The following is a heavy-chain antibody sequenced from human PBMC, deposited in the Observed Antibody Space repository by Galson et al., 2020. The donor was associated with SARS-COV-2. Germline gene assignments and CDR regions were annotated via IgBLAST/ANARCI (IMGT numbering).Heavy chain of an antibody. J-gene: IGHJ4*02. CDR1: GFTFSSFD. V-gene: IGHV3-48*03. CDR3: AAKRGFGYAFDY. D-gene: IGHD5-18*01. Sequence: GGSLRLSCAASGFTFSSFDMNWVRQAPGKGLEWISFLSRSATTTYYSDSVRGRFTISRDDARDSLYLHMNSLRAEDTAVYYCAAKRGFGYAFDYWGQGILVTVSS. CDR2: LSRSATTT.